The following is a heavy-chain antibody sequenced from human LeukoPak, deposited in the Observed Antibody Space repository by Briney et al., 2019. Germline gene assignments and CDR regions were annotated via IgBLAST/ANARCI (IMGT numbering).Heavy chain of an antibody. CDR1: GFTFTTYA. CDR2: IVGSGGST. J-gene: IGHJ4*02. D-gene: IGHD4-17*01. V-gene: IGHV3-23*01. CDR3: ARVGARQILEY. Sequence: PGGSLRLSCAASGFTFTTYAMNWVSQAPGKGLEWVSGIVGSGGSTYYADSVKGRFTISRDNTKNTLYLQMSSLRVEDTAIYYCARVGARQILEYWGQGTLVTVSS.